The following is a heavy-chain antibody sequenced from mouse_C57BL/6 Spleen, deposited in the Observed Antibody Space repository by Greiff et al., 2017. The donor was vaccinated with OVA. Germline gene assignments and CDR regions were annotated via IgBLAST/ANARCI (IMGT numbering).Heavy chain of an antibody. J-gene: IGHJ4*01. CDR3: ARQGSSYAMDY. Sequence: EVMLVESGGGLVKPGGSLKLSCAASGFTFSSYTMSWVRQTPEQRLEWVATISGGGGNTYYPDSVKGRFTISRDNAKNTLYLQMSSLRSEDTALYYCARQGSSYAMDYGDQGTSVTVSS. CDR1: GFTFSSYT. CDR2: ISGGGGNT. D-gene: IGHD1-1*01. V-gene: IGHV5-9*01.